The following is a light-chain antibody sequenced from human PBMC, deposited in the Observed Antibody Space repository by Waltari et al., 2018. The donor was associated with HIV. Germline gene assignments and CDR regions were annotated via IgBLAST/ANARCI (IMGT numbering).Light chain of an antibody. V-gene: IGLV1-47*01. J-gene: IGLJ2*01. CDR3: AAWDDNLRGV. CDR1: SSISGGKF. CDR2: RSS. Sequence: QSVLTQPPSPSGTRGQRVTISCAGDSSISGGKFVNWYQQLPATAPKLLIYRSSQLPSGVPDRFSGCKSGSSASLALSGLRSEDEAVYYCAAWDDNLRGVFGGGTKLTVL.